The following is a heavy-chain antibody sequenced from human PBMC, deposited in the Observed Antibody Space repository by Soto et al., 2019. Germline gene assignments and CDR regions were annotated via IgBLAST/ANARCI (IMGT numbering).Heavy chain of an antibody. D-gene: IGHD6-6*01. CDR3: ARDSSAAARRGGMDV. CDR1: GFTFSTYS. V-gene: IGHV3-48*02. CDR2: ISNTGGTR. J-gene: IGHJ6*02. Sequence: EVQLVESGGGLVQPGGSLRLSCAASGFTFSTYSMNWVRQAPGKGLEWVSYISNTGGTRYYADSVKGRITISRDNAKNSLYLQLTSQRQEDTAVYYCARDSSAAARRGGMDVWGQGITVTVSS.